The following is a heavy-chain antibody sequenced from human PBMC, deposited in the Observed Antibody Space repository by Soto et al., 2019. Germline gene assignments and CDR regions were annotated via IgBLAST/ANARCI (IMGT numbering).Heavy chain of an antibody. V-gene: IGHV3-23*01. D-gene: IGHD3-10*01. CDR1: GFTFNNYA. CDR3: AKGRGGSGSLTPRVDF. Sequence: EVQLLESGGGLVQPGGSLRLSCAASGFTFNNYAMTWVRQAPGKVLEWVSAISGGGDTTSYADSVKGRFTVSRDGSKNTLYLQMSSLRAEDMALYYCAKGRGGSGSLTPRVDFWGQGTLVTVSS. J-gene: IGHJ4*02. CDR2: ISGGGDTT.